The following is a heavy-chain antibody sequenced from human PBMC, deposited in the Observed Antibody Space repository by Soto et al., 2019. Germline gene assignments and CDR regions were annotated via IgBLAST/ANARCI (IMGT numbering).Heavy chain of an antibody. CDR3: ARDPFAAGTLIGIFDY. Sequence: WASVKVSCKASGGTFSSHAISWVRQAPGQGLEWMGGIIPIFGTANYAQKFQGRVTITADESTSTAYMELSSLRSEDTAVYYCARDPFAAGTLIGIFDYWGQGTLVTVSS. J-gene: IGHJ4*02. CDR1: GGTFSSHA. V-gene: IGHV1-69*13. CDR2: IIPIFGTA. D-gene: IGHD6-13*01.